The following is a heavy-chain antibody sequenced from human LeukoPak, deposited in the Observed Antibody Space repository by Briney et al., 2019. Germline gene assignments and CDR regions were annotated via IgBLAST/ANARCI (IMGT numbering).Heavy chain of an antibody. CDR2: IYHSGST. Sequence: SETLSLTCAVSGYSISSGYYWGWIRQPPGKGLEWIGSIYHSGSTYYNPSLKSRVTISVDTSKIQFSLKLSSVTAADTAVYYCARQTYYYDSSGYYPHDAFDIWGQGTMVTVSS. V-gene: IGHV4-38-2*01. CDR1: GYSISSGYY. J-gene: IGHJ3*02. CDR3: ARQTYYYDSSGYYPHDAFDI. D-gene: IGHD3-22*01.